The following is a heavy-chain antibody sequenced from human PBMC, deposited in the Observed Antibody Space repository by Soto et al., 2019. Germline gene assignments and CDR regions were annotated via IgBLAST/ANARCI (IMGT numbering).Heavy chain of an antibody. CDR1: GCSFSSYW. D-gene: IGHD6-13*01. Sequence: GASLRLSGKGSGCSFSSYWISWVRQMPGKGLEWMGRIDPSDSYTNYSPSFQGHVTISADKSISTAYLQWSSLKASDTAMYYCARQVHSSSWTLWWFDPWGQGTLVTVSS. V-gene: IGHV5-10-1*01. CDR3: ARQVHSSSWTLWWFDP. CDR2: IDPSDSYT. J-gene: IGHJ5*02.